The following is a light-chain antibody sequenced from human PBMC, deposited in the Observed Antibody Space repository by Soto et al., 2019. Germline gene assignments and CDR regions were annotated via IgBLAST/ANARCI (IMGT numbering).Light chain of an antibody. CDR2: DAS. Sequence: DIQMTQSPSSLSASVGDRVTITCQASQDISNYLNWYQQKPGKAPKLLIYDASNLETGVPSRFSGSGSGKDFTFTISSLKPEDIATYYCQQYDNLPYTFGQGTKLEIK. CDR1: QDISNY. J-gene: IGKJ2*01. CDR3: QQYDNLPYT. V-gene: IGKV1-33*01.